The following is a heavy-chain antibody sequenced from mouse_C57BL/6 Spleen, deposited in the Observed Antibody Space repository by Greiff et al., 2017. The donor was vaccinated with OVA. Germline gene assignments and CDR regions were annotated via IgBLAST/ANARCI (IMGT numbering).Heavy chain of an antibody. V-gene: IGHV1-15*01. CDR1: GYTFTDYE. D-gene: IGHD2-3*01. CDR2: IDPETGGT. J-gene: IGHJ3*01. Sequence: VQLQQSGAELVRPGASVTLSCKASGYTFTDYEMHWVKQTPVHGLEWIGAIDPETGGTAYNQKFKGKAILTADKSSRTAYMERRSLTSEDSAVYYCTSPGYSAWFAYWGQGTLVTVSA. CDR3: TSPGYSAWFAY.